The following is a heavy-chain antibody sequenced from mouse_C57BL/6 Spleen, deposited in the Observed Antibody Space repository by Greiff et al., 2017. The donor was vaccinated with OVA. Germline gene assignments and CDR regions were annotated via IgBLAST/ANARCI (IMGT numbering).Heavy chain of an antibody. CDR3: ARRGDSSDFDY. J-gene: IGHJ2*01. CDR2: IYPSDSET. V-gene: IGHV1-61*01. Sequence: VQLQQPGAELVRPGSSVKLSCKASGYTFTSYWLDWVKQRSGQGLEWIGNIYPSDSETHYNQKFKDKATLTVDKSSSTAYMQLSSLTSEDSAVYYCARRGDSSDFDYWGQGTTLTVSS. D-gene: IGHD3-2*02. CDR1: GYTFTSYW.